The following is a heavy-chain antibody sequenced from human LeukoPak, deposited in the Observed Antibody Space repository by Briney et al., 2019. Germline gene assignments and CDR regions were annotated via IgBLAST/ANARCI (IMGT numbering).Heavy chain of an antibody. Sequence: PSETLSLTCTVSGGSISSYYWSWLRQPPGKGLEWIGYIYYSGSTNYNPSLKSRVTISVDTSKNQFSLKLSSVTAADTAVYYCASLHYYYGSGSYNYFDYWGQGTLVTVS. D-gene: IGHD3-10*01. V-gene: IGHV4-59*08. CDR1: GGSISSYY. CDR3: ASLHYYYGSGSYNYFDY. CDR2: IYYSGST. J-gene: IGHJ4*02.